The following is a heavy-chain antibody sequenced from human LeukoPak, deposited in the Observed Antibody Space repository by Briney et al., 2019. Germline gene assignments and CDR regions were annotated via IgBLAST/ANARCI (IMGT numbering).Heavy chain of an antibody. V-gene: IGHV4-34*01. D-gene: IGHD2-2*01. J-gene: IGHJ5*02. CDR2: IYYSGST. CDR3: ARQVWYCASTSCPRGWFDP. CDR1: GGSFSGYY. Sequence: SETLSLTCAVYGGSFSGYYCSWIRQPPGKGLEWIGSIYYSGSTEYTPSLKSRVTISVDSSKNQVSLKLSSVTATDTAVYYCARQVWYCASTSCPRGWFDPWGQGTLVSVSS.